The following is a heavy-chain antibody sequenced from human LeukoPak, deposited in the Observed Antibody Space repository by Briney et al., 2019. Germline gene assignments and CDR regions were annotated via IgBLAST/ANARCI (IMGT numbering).Heavy chain of an antibody. J-gene: IGHJ4*02. CDR1: GYSFTAYW. D-gene: IGHD3-10*01. V-gene: IGHV5-51*01. Sequence: GASLKISCKGSGYSFTAYWIGWVRPMPGKGLERMGIIYPGDSDTRYSPSFQGQVTISADKSISTAFLQWSNLKASDTAMYYCARGMVSGGDYWGQGTLVTVSS. CDR2: IYPGDSDT. CDR3: ARGMVSGGDY.